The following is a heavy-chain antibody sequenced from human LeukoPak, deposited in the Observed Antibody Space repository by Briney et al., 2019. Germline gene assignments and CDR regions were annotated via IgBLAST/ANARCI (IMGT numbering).Heavy chain of an antibody. V-gene: IGHV4-61*02. Sequence: SQTLSLTCTVSGGSISSGSYYWSWIRQPAGKGLEWIGRIYTSGSTNYNPSLKSRVTISVDRSKNQFSLKLSSVTAADTAVYYCARRALTAADLDYWGQGTLVTVSS. D-gene: IGHD6-13*01. CDR3: ARRALTAADLDY. J-gene: IGHJ4*02. CDR1: GGSISSGSYY. CDR2: IYTSGST.